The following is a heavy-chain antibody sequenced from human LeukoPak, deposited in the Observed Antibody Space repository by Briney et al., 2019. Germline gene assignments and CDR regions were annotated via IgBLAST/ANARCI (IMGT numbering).Heavy chain of an antibody. CDR2: IYHSGST. CDR1: GGSISSGGYF. Sequence: PSETLSLTCAVSGGSISSGGYFWSWIRQPPGKGLEWIGYIYHSGSTYYNPSLKSRVTISVDRSKNQFSLKLSSVTAADTAVYYCAREGSGRFDYWGQGTLVTVSS. V-gene: IGHV4-30-2*01. CDR3: AREGSGRFDY. D-gene: IGHD3-3*01. J-gene: IGHJ4*02.